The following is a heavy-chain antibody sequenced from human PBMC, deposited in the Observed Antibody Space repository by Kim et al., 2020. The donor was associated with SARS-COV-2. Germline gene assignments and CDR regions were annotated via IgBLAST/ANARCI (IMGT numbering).Heavy chain of an antibody. CDR1: GYTFTSYA. CDR2: SNAGNGNT. V-gene: IGHV1-3*01. CDR3: ARAYYGSGSPPAY. J-gene: IGHJ4*02. Sequence: ASVKVSCKASGYTFTSYAMHWVRQAPGQRLEWMGWSNAGNGNTKYSQKFQGRVTITRDTSASTAYMELSSLRSEDTAVYYCARAYYGSGSPPAYWGQGTLVTVSS. D-gene: IGHD3-10*01.